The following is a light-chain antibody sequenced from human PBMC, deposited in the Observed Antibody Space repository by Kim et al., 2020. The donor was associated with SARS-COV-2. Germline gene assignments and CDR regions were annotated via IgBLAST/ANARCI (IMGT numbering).Light chain of an antibody. V-gene: IGKV3D-15*01. Sequence: LSVSPGESATLSCRASESISTSLAWYQQRSGQVPRLLIHGASTRAAGVPTRFTGRGSGTEFTLTINSLQSEDFAVYYCQQYYNLYTFGQGTKLEI. CDR2: GAS. CDR3: QQYYNLYT. CDR1: ESISTS. J-gene: IGKJ2*01.